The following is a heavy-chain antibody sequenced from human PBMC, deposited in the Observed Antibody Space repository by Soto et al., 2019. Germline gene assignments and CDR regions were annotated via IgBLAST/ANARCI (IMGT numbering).Heavy chain of an antibody. J-gene: IGHJ3*02. CDR3: ARDPPAPGSFDI. Sequence: GGSLRLSCAASGFTFSSYAMHWVRQAPGKGLEWVAVISYDGSNKYYADSVKGRFTISRDNSKNTLYLQMNSLRAEDTAVYYCARDPPAPGSFDIWGQGTMVTVSS. V-gene: IGHV3-30-3*01. CDR2: ISYDGSNK. CDR1: GFTFSSYA. D-gene: IGHD6-13*01.